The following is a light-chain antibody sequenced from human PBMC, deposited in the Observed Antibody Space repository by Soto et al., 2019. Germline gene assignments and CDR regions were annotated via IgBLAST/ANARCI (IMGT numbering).Light chain of an antibody. Sequence: EIVLTQSPATLSLSPGERATLSCRASQSVTSYLAWYQQKPGQAPRLLIYDAFNRATAIPARCSGSGSGTDFTITISSLEPEDCAVYYCQQRSNSPLTFGGGTKVEIK. V-gene: IGKV3-11*01. J-gene: IGKJ4*02. CDR3: QQRSNSPLT. CDR2: DAF. CDR1: QSVTSY.